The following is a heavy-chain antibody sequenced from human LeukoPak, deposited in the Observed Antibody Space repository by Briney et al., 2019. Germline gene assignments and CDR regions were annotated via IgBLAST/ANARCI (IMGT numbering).Heavy chain of an antibody. J-gene: IGHJ5*02. V-gene: IGHV4-61*02. D-gene: IGHD3-10*01. CDR1: SDSISSGSYY. CDR3: ARGVSQVRGMWFDP. Sequence: SETLSLTCTVSSDSISSGSYYWSWIRQPAGKELEWTGRIHTSGSTDYNPSLRSRVTISLDTSKNHFSLQLSSVTAADTAVYYCARGVSQVRGMWFDPWGQGTLVTVSS. CDR2: IHTSGST.